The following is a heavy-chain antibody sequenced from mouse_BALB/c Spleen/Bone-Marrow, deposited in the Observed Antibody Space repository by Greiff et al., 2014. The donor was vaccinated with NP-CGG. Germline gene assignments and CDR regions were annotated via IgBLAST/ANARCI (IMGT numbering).Heavy chain of an antibody. D-gene: IGHD4-1*01. V-gene: IGHV5-17*02. CDR3: TRGGNWEDFDY. J-gene: IGHJ2*01. CDR1: GFTFSSFG. Sequence: EVNLVESGGGLVQPGGSRKLSCAASGFTFSSFGMHWVRRAPERGLEWVAYISSGSSTIFYADTVKGRFTISRDNPKNTLFLQMTSLRSEDTAMYYCTRGGNWEDFDYWGQGTTLTVSS. CDR2: ISSGSSTI.